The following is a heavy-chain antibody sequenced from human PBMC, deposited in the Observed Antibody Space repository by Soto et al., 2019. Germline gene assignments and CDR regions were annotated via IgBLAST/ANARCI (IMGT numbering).Heavy chain of an antibody. D-gene: IGHD2-8*02. CDR3: AKAADCTGVGCKYYFDW. Sequence: HPGGSLRLSCAASGFTFTGHSMSWVRQAPGKGLERVSAISGGGETAYYADSVKGRFAISRDNSKDTLYLQMNSLRAEDTAVYYCAKAADCTGVGCKYYFDWWGQGTLVTVSS. CDR1: GFTFTGHS. CDR2: ISGGGETA. J-gene: IGHJ4*02. V-gene: IGHV3-23*01.